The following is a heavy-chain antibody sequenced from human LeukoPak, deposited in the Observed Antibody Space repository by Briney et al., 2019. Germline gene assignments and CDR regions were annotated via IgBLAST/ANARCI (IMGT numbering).Heavy chain of an antibody. J-gene: IGHJ6*03. CDR3: ARDRKYCSSTSCYTTPYYYYYMDV. CDR2: IYYSGST. D-gene: IGHD2-2*02. V-gene: IGHV4-59*01. Sequence: SETLSLTCTVSGGSINSYYWSWIRQPPGKGLEWIGYIYYSGSTNYDPSLKSRVTISLDTSKNQFSLELSSVTAADTAVYYCARDRKYCSSTSCYTTPYYYYYMDVWGKGTTVTVSS. CDR1: GGSINSYY.